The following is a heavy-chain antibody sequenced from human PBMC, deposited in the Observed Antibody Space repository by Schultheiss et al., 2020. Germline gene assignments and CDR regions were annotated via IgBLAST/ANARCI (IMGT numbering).Heavy chain of an antibody. CDR3: ARTTAMVIGNAFDI. J-gene: IGHJ3*02. V-gene: IGHV1-8*01. CDR2: MNPNSGNT. CDR1: GYTFTSYD. Sequence: ASVKVSCKASGYTFTSYDINWVRQATGQGLEWMGWMNPNSGNTGYAQKFQGRVTMTRNTSISTAYMELSSLRSEDTAVYYCARTTAMVIGNAFDIWGQGTMVTVSS. D-gene: IGHD5-18*01.